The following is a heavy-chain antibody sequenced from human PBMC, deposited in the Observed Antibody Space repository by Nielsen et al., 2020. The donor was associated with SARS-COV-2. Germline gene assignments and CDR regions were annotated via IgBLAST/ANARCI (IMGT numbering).Heavy chain of an antibody. J-gene: IGHJ4*02. D-gene: IGHD5-12*01. CDR1: GFTFSSYW. Sequence: GESLKISCAASGFTFSSYWMNWVRQAPGKGLEWVANIKQDGSEKYYGDSVKGRFTISRDNAKNSLYLQMNSLRAEDTAVYYCAKGPRSGYDYFDYWGQGTLVTVSS. V-gene: IGHV3-7*01. CDR2: IKQDGSEK. CDR3: AKGPRSGYDYFDY.